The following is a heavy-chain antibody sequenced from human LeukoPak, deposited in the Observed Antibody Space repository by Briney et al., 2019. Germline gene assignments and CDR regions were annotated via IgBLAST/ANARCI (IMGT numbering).Heavy chain of an antibody. Sequence: GASVKVSCKASGYTFTSYGISWVRQAPGQGLEWMGWISAYNGNTNYAQRLQGRVTMTSDTSISTAYMELSSLKSEDTAVYYCVRWADTPFDYWGQGTLVTVSS. CDR2: ISAYNGNT. D-gene: IGHD5-18*01. CDR3: VRWADTPFDY. J-gene: IGHJ4*02. CDR1: GYTFTSYG. V-gene: IGHV1-18*01.